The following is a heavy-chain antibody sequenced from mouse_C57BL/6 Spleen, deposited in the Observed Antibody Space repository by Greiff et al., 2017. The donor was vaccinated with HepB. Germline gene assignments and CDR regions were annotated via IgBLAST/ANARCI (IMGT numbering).Heavy chain of an antibody. D-gene: IGHD1-1*01. Sequence: DVMLVESGGGLVQPGGSMKLSCTASGFTFSDAWMDWVRQSPEKGLEWVAEIRNKANNHATYYAESGKGRFTISRDDSKSSVYLQMNSLRAEDTGIYYCTGYGRPYWYFDVWGTGTTVTVSS. CDR2: IRNKANNHAT. V-gene: IGHV6-6*01. CDR3: TGYGRPYWYFDV. J-gene: IGHJ1*03. CDR1: GFTFSDAW.